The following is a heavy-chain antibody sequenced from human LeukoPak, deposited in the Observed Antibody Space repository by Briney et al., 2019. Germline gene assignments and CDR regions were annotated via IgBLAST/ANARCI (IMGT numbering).Heavy chain of an antibody. D-gene: IGHD6-19*01. J-gene: IGHJ5*02. CDR3: ARGYSSGADWFDP. CDR2: INHSGST. V-gene: IGHV4-34*01. Sequence: SETLSLTCAVYSGSFSGNYWSWIRQPPGQGLEWIGEINHSGSTNYNPSLKSRVTISVDTYKNQFSLKLNSLTAADTAEYYCARGYSSGADWFDPWGQGTLVTVPS. CDR1: SGSFSGNY.